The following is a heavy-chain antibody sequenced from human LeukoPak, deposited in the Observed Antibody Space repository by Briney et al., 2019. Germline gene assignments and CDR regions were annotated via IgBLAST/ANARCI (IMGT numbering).Heavy chain of an antibody. CDR3: ARDANYRADYFDY. J-gene: IGHJ4*02. Sequence: GGSLRLSCGASGFIFHDSVMHWVRQAPGKGLEWVSGISRKSDYMSYAESVKGRFTISRDNSKNTLYLQMNSLRAEDTAVYYCARDANYRADYFDYWGQGTLVTVSS. CDR2: ISRKSDYM. CDR1: GFIFHDSV. D-gene: IGHD1-7*01. V-gene: IGHV3-9*01.